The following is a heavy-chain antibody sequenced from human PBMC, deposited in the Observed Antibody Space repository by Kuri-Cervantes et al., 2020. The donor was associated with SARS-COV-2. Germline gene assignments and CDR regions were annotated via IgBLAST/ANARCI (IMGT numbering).Heavy chain of an antibody. D-gene: IGHD3-22*01. CDR2: IIPIIGTA. CDR1: GGTFKKYV. CDR3: ARDYYDSSGYYQGLYYYYGMDV. V-gene: IGHV1-69*11. Sequence: SVKVSCKVSGGTFKKYVMNWVRQAPEQGLEWMGRIIPIIGTAKYAQKFQGRVTITADESTSTAYMELSSLRSEDTAVYYCARDYYDSSGYYQGLYYYYGMDVWGQGTTVTVSS. J-gene: IGHJ6*02.